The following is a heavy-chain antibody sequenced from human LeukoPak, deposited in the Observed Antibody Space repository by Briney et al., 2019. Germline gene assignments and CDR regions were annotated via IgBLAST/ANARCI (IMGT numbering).Heavy chain of an antibody. CDR1: GFTFSSYA. CDR2: IYSGGST. V-gene: IGHV3-66*01. Sequence: GGSLRLSCAASGFTFSSYAMSWVRQAPGKGLEWVSVIYSGGSTYYADSVKGRFTISRDNSKNTLYLQMNSLRAEDTAVYYCAGYYYDSSGYYYVDYWGQGTLVTVSS. CDR3: AGYYYDSSGYYYVDY. D-gene: IGHD3-22*01. J-gene: IGHJ4*02.